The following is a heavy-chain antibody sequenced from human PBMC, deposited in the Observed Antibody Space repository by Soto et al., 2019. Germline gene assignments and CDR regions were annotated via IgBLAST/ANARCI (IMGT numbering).Heavy chain of an antibody. V-gene: IGHV3-33*01. CDR2: IWNDGSNE. CDR3: AREFWSGPFDY. Sequence: QVQLVESGGGVVQPGRSLRLSCAASGFTFSSYGMHWVRQAPGKGLEWVAVIWNDGSNEYYADSVKGRFTISRDNSKNTLYLQMNSLRAEDTAVYYCAREFWSGPFDYWGQGTLVTVSS. J-gene: IGHJ4*02. CDR1: GFTFSSYG. D-gene: IGHD3-3*01.